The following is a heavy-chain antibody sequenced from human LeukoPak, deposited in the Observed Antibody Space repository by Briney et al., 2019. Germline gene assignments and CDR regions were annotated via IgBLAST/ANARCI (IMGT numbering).Heavy chain of an antibody. J-gene: IGHJ4*02. CDR2: ISYDGSNK. D-gene: IGHD3-10*01. CDR3: AKTILWFGELLYAGPYIDY. V-gene: IGHV3-30*18. Sequence: GSLRLSCAASGFTFSSYGMHWVRQAPGKGLEWVAVISYDGSNKYYADSVKGRFTISRDNSKNTLYLQMNSLRAEDTAVYYCAKTILWFGELLYAGPYIDYWGQGTLVTVSS. CDR1: GFTFSSYG.